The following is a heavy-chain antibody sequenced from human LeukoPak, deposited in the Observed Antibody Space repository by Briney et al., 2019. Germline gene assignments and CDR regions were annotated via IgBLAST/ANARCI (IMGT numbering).Heavy chain of an antibody. CDR1: GGSISSYY. Sequence: PSETLSLTCTVSGGSISSYYWSWIRQPAGKGLEWIGRIYTSGSTNYNPSLKSRVTMSLDTSKNQFSLKLSSVTAADTAVYYCARVYHYDFWSTDYYYYMDVWGKGTTVTVSS. J-gene: IGHJ6*03. CDR3: ARVYHYDFWSTDYYYYMDV. V-gene: IGHV4-4*07. CDR2: IYTSGST. D-gene: IGHD3-3*01.